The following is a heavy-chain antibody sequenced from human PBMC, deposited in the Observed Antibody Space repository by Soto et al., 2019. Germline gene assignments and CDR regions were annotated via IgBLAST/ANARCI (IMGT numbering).Heavy chain of an antibody. CDR3: ARDTRWENWFDP. Sequence: PGGSLRLSSAASGFTFSTYAMAWVRQAPGKGLEWVSGVSASGLNTDYADSVKGRFTISRDNAKNSLYLQMNSLRAEDTAVYYCARDTRWENWFDPWGQGTLVTVSS. CDR1: GFTFSTYA. J-gene: IGHJ5*02. V-gene: IGHV3-21*01. D-gene: IGHD1-26*01. CDR2: VSASGLNT.